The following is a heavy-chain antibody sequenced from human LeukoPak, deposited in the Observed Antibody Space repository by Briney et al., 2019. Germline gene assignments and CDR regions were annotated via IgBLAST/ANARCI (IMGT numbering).Heavy chain of an antibody. CDR2: IYYSGST. Sequence: PSETLSLTCTVSGGSISSYCWSWIRQPPGKGLEWIGYIYYSGSTNYNPSLKSRVTISVDTSKHQFSLKLSSVTAADTAVYYCAREARSSSSPYFQHWGQGTLVTVSS. CDR3: AREARSSSSPYFQH. V-gene: IGHV4-59*01. CDR1: GGSISSYC. J-gene: IGHJ1*01. D-gene: IGHD6-6*01.